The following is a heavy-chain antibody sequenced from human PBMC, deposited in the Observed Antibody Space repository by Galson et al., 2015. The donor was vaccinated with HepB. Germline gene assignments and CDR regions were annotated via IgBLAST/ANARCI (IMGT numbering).Heavy chain of an antibody. V-gene: IGHV1-69*13. J-gene: IGHJ4*02. CDR1: GGTFSSYG. Sequence: SVKVSCKASGGTFSSYGISWVRQAPGQGLEWMGGIIPIFGTTNYAQKFQGRVTITADESTSTAYMELSSLRSEDTAVYYCARGDTIFGVLSYFDYWSQGTLVTVSS. CDR2: IIPIFGTT. D-gene: IGHD3-3*01. CDR3: ARGDTIFGVLSYFDY.